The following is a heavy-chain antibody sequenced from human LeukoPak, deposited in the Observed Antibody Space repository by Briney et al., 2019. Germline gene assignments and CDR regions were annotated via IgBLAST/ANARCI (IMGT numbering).Heavy chain of an antibody. V-gene: IGHV4-34*01. CDR3: TRVSVHGYSDY. CDR2: INHSGST. D-gene: IGHD3-16*02. J-gene: IGHJ4*02. Sequence: SETLSLTCAVYGESFSGYYWSWIRQPPGKGLEWIGEINHSGSTNYNPSLKSRVTISVDTSKNQFSLKLSSVTAADTAVYYCTRVSVHGYSDYWGQGTLVTVSS. CDR1: GESFSGYY.